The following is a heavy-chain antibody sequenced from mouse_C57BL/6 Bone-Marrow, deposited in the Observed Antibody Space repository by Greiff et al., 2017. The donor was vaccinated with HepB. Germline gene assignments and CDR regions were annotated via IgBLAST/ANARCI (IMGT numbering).Heavy chain of an antibody. J-gene: IGHJ2*01. CDR2: ISYDGSN. V-gene: IGHV3-6*01. D-gene: IGHD2-3*01. CDR3: AKTDDGYRYYFDY. CDR1: GYSITSGYY. Sequence: EVQLQESGPGLVKPSQSLSLTCSVTGYSITSGYYWNWIRQFPGNKLEWMGYISYDGSNNYNPSLNNRISITRDTSKNQFFLKLNSVTTEDTATYYCAKTDDGYRYYFDYWGQGTTLTVSS.